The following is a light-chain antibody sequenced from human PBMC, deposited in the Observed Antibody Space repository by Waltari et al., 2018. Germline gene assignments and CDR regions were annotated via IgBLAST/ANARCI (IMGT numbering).Light chain of an antibody. CDR3: MQALQTLSIT. Sequence: DIVMTQSPLSLPVTPGEPASISCRSSQSLLHSNGYNYFDWYLQKPGQSPQLLIYLGSNRASGVPDRFSGSGSGTDFTLKISRVEAEDVGVYYCMQALQTLSITFGQGTRLEIK. CDR1: QSLLHSNGYNY. V-gene: IGKV2-28*01. J-gene: IGKJ5*01. CDR2: LGS.